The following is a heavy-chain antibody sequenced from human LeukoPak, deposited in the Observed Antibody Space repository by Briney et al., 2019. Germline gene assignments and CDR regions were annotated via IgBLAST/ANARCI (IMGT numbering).Heavy chain of an antibody. CDR1: GGSISSYY. J-gene: IGHJ4*02. V-gene: IGHV4-59*12. D-gene: IGHD3-3*01. CDR3: GSRRTAMFGVIKGPIDY. Sequence: SETLSLTCTVSGGSISSYYWSWIRQPPGKGLEWIGYIYYSGSTNYNPSLKSRVSISFDSSKNQFSLKLTSVTAADTAVYYCGSRRTAMFGVIKGPIDYWGQGTLVTVSS. CDR2: IYYSGST.